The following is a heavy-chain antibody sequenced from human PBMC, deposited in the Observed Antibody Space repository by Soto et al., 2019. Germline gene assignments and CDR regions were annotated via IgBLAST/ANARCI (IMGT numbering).Heavy chain of an antibody. V-gene: IGHV3-66*01. CDR2: IYSGGST. CDR1: GFTVSSNY. J-gene: IGHJ5*02. CDR3: AVHDWFDP. Sequence: EVPVAESGGGLVQPGGSLRLSCAVSGFTVSSNYMSWVRQAPGKGLEWISVIYSGGSTYYADSVKGRFTISRDNSKNTLYLQMNSLRAEDTAVYYCAVHDWFDPWGQGTLVTVSS.